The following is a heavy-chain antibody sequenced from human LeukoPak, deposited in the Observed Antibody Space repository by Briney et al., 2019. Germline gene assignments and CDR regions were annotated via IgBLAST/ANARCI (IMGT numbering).Heavy chain of an antibody. V-gene: IGHV4-38-2*02. CDR1: GYSISSGYY. J-gene: IGHJ4*02. D-gene: IGHD6-13*01. Sequence: PSETLSLTCTVSGYSISSGYYWGWIRQPPGKGLEWIGSIYHSRSTYYNPSLKSRVTISVDTSKNQFSLKLSSVTAADTAVYYCARVEGTSSSWYGERVFYFDYWGQGTLVTVSS. CDR3: ARVEGTSSSWYGERVFYFDY. CDR2: IYHSRST.